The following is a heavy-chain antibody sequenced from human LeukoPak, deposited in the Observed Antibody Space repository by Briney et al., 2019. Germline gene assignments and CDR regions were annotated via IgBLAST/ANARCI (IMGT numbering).Heavy chain of an antibody. J-gene: IGHJ4*02. Sequence: SETLSLTCTVSGGSISSYYWSWIRQPPGKGLEWIGYIYYSGSTNYNPSLKSRVTISVDTSKNQFSLKLSSVTAADTAVYYCARGGDDLDYWGQGTLVTVSS. CDR1: GGSISSYY. CDR3: ARGGDDLDY. D-gene: IGHD2-21*02. CDR2: IYYSGST. V-gene: IGHV4-59*01.